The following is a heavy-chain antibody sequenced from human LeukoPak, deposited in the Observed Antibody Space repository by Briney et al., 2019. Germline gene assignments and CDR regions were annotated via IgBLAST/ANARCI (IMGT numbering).Heavy chain of an antibody. J-gene: IGHJ4*02. CDR2: ISAYNGNT. Sequence: GASVKVSCKASGYTFTSYGISWVRQAPGQGLEWMGWISAYNGNTTYAQKLQGRVTMTTDTSTSTAYMELRSLRSDDTAMYYCAREESYGGNSLAADYWGQGTLVTVSS. D-gene: IGHD4-23*01. CDR3: AREESYGGNSLAADY. V-gene: IGHV1-18*01. CDR1: GYTFTSYG.